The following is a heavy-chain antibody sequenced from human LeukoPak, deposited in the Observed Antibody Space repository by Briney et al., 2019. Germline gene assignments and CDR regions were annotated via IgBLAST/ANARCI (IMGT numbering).Heavy chain of an antibody. CDR1: GYSFTSYW. V-gene: IGHV5-51*01. Sequence: GESLKISCKGSGYSFTSYWIGWVRQMPGKGLEWMGIIYPGDSDTRYSPSFQGQVTISADKSIGTAYLQWSSLKASDTAMYYCARQTDKWELLLEAFDYWGQGTLVTVSS. CDR3: ARQTDKWELLLEAFDY. J-gene: IGHJ4*02. D-gene: IGHD1-26*01. CDR2: IYPGDSDT.